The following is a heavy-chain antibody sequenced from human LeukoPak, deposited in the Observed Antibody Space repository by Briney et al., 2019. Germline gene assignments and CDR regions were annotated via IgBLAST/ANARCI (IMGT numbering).Heavy chain of an antibody. Sequence: SETLPLTCTVSGGSISSYYWSWIRQPPGKGLEWIGYIYYSGSTNYNPSLKSRVTISVDTSKNQFSLKLSSVTAADTAVYYCARSDILTGYNYFDYWGQGTLVTVSS. CDR2: IYYSGST. V-gene: IGHV4-59*01. CDR3: ARSDILTGYNYFDY. J-gene: IGHJ4*02. CDR1: GGSISSYY. D-gene: IGHD3-9*01.